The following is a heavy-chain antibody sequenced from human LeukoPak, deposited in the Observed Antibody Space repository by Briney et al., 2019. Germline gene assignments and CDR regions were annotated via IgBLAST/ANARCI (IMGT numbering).Heavy chain of an antibody. D-gene: IGHD6-19*01. V-gene: IGHV4-34*01. Sequence: SETLSLTCAVYGGSFSGYYWSWIRQPPGKGLEWIGEINHSGSTNYNPSLKSRVTISVDTSKNQFSLKLSPVTAADTAVYYCARGSSGWPFDYWGQGTLVTVSS. CDR2: INHSGST. J-gene: IGHJ4*02. CDR3: ARGSSGWPFDY. CDR1: GGSFSGYY.